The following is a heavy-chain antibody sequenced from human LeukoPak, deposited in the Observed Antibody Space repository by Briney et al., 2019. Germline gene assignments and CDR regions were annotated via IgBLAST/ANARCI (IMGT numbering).Heavy chain of an antibody. CDR3: ARVQTSGWYGGPLDY. CDR2: INPSGGST. V-gene: IGHV1-46*01. Sequence: ASVKVSCKTSGYTFTSYYMHWVRQAPGQGLEWMGIINPSGGSTTSAQKFQGRVTMTRDTSTSTVYMELSSLRSEDTALYYCARVQTSGWYGGPLDYWGQGTLVTVSS. D-gene: IGHD6-19*01. CDR1: GYTFTSYY. J-gene: IGHJ4*02.